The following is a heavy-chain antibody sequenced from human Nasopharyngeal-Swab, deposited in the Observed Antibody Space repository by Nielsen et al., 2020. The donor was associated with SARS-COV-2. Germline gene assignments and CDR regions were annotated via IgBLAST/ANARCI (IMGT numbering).Heavy chain of an antibody. J-gene: IGHJ6*02. CDR1: GFTFSSYW. D-gene: IGHD3-22*01. CDR2: INSDGSST. V-gene: IGHV3-74*01. Sequence: GESLKISCAASGFTFSSYWMHWVRQAPGKGLVWVSRINSDGSSTSYADSVKGGFTISRDNAKNTLYLQMNSLRAEYTAVYYCAFLAGDYYESSGYYPHYYGMDVWGQGTTVTVSS. CDR3: AFLAGDYYESSGYYPHYYGMDV.